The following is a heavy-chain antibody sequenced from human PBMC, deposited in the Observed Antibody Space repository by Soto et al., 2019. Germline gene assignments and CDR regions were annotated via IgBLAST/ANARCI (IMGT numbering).Heavy chain of an antibody. CDR2: IYCDDDK. V-gene: IGHV2-5*02. J-gene: IGHJ5*02. D-gene: IGHD4-17*01. CDR1: GFSLSHSGVG. Sequence: QITLKESGPTLVQPTQTLTLTCTFSGFSLSHSGVGVGWIRQPPGKALEWLALIYCDDDKRHSPSLKSRLTITKDTSKNQVVLTMTNMDPVDTATYYCAHSILLKRNTTVTHGWFDPWGQGTLVAVSS. CDR3: AHSILLKRNTTVTHGWFDP.